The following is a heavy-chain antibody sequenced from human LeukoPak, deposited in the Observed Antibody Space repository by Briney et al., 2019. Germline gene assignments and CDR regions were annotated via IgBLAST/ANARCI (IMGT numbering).Heavy chain of an antibody. CDR1: GFTFSSYS. J-gene: IGHJ4*02. V-gene: IGHV3-21*06. D-gene: IGHD2-2*01. CDR3: ARVMGYCSSTSCSPNDY. CDR2: ISSSRTYI. Sequence: PGGSLRLSCAASGFTFSSYSMHWVRQAPGKGLEWVSSISSSRTYINYADSVKGRFTIPRDNAKNSLYLQMNSLRAEDTALYYCARVMGYCSSTSCSPNDYWGQGTLVTVSS.